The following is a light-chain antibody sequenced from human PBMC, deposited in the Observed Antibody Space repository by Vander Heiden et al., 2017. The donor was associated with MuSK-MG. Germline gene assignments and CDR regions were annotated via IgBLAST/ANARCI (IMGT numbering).Light chain of an antibody. CDR3: QQLNSYLFT. Sequence: DIQLTKSPSFLSASVGDRVTITCRASQGISSYLAWYQQKPGKAPKLLIYAASTLQSGVPSRFSGSGSGTEFTLTISSLQPEDFATYYCQQLNSYLFTFGPGTKVDIK. J-gene: IGKJ3*01. CDR1: QGISSY. V-gene: IGKV1-9*01. CDR2: AAS.